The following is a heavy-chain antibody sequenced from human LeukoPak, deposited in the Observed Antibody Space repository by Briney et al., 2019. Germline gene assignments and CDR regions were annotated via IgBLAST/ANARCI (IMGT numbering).Heavy chain of an antibody. CDR3: ARDFYDYVWGSYPQPLDY. D-gene: IGHD3-16*02. CDR2: IKQDGSEK. CDR1: GFTFSSYW. J-gene: IGHJ4*02. Sequence: GGSLRLSCAASGFTFSSYWMSWVRQAPGKGLEWVANIKQDGSEKYYVDSVKGRFTISRDNAKNSLYLQMNSLRAGDTAVYYCARDFYDYVWGSYPQPLDYWGQGTLVTVSS. V-gene: IGHV3-7*01.